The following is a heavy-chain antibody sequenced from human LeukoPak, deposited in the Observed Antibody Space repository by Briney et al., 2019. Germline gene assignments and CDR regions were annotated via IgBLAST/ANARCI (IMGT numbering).Heavy chain of an antibody. D-gene: IGHD1-26*01. CDR2: ISSSSSYI. CDR1: GFTFSSYS. J-gene: IGHJ5*02. CDR3: ARVMGGKENWFDP. V-gene: IGHV3-21*01. Sequence: PGGSLRLSCAASGFTFSSYSMNWVRQAPGKGLEWVSSISSSSSYIYYADSVKGRFTISRDNAKNSLYLQMNSLRAEDTAVYYCARVMGGKENWFDPWGQGTLVTVSS.